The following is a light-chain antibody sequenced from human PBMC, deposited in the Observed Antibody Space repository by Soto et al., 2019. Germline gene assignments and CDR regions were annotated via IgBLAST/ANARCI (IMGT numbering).Light chain of an antibody. V-gene: IGKV3-20*01. CDR2: GAS. CDR1: QSVTSNF. Sequence: EIVLTQSPGTLSLSRGERATLSCRASQSVTSNFLAWYQQRPGQAPRLLIYGASHRAAGIPDRFSGSVSGTDFTLTISRLEPEDFVVFYCHQYGNSPHTFGQGTKVEIK. CDR3: HQYGNSPHT. J-gene: IGKJ2*01.